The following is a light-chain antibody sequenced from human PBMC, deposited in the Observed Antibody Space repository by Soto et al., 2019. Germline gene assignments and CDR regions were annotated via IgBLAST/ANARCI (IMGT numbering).Light chain of an antibody. CDR1: QSVSSNF. CDR3: QFYGDPPKT. J-gene: IGKJ1*01. CDR2: DAS. V-gene: IGKV3-20*01. Sequence: EIVLMQSPGTLSLSPGERGTLSCRASQSVSSNFLAWYQQKPGQAPRLLIFDASTRATGIPDRFTGSGSGTDFTLTISRLEPEDFAVYYCQFYGDPPKTFGQGTKVDIK.